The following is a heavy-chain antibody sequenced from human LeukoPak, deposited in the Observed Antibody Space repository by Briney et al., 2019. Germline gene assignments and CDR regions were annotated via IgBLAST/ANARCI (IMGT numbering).Heavy chain of an antibody. J-gene: IGHJ3*02. D-gene: IGHD3-9*01. Sequence: ASVKVSCKASGYTFTSYGISWVRQAPGQGLEWMGWISAYNGNTNYAQKLQGRATMTTDTSTSTAYMELRSLRSDDTAVYYCARDRRYDILTGYSHYDAFDIWGQGTMVTVSS. CDR1: GYTFTSYG. CDR2: ISAYNGNT. CDR3: ARDRRYDILTGYSHYDAFDI. V-gene: IGHV1-18*01.